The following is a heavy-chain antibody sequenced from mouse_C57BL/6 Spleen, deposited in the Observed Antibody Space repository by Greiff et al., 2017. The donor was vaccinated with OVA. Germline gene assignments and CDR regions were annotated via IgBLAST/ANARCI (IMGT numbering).Heavy chain of an antibody. CDR1: GFNIKDDY. D-gene: IGHD1-1*01. Sequence: EVQLVESGAELVRPGASVKLSCTASGFNIKDDYMHWVKQRPEQGLEWIGWIDPENGDTEYASKFQGKATITADTSSNTAYLQLSSLTSEDTAVYYCTVLLLFDYWGQGTTLTVSS. J-gene: IGHJ2*01. CDR2: IDPENGDT. V-gene: IGHV14-4*01. CDR3: TVLLLFDY.